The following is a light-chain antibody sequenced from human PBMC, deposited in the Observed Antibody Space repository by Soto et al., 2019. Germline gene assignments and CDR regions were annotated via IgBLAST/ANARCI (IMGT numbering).Light chain of an antibody. CDR1: SSDVGGYNY. CDR3: SSYTSSSTLDYV. Sequence: QSVLTQPASVSGSPGQSITISCTGTSSDVGGYNYVSWYQQHPGKAPKLMIYEVSNRPSGVSNRFSGSKSGNTDSLTISGLQAEDEADYYCSSYTSSSTLDYVFGTGTQLTVL. V-gene: IGLV2-14*01. CDR2: EVS. J-gene: IGLJ1*01.